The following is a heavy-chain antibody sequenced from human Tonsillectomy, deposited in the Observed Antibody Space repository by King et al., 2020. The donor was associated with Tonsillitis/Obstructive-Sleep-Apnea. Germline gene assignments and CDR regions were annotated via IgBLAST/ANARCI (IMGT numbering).Heavy chain of an antibody. CDR2: ISYDGSNK. D-gene: IGHD1-26*01. Sequence: VQLVESGGGVVQPGRSLRLSCAASGFTFSSYAMHWVRQAPGKGLEWVAVISYDGSNKYYADSVKGRFTISRDNSKNTLYLQMNSLRAEDTAVYYCARSVGATTAFDCWGQGTLVTVSS. CDR3: ARSVGATTAFDC. CDR1: GFTFSSYA. V-gene: IGHV3-30*04. J-gene: IGHJ4*02.